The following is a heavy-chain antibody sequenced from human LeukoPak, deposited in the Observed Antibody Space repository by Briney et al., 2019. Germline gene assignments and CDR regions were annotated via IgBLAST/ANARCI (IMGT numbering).Heavy chain of an antibody. D-gene: IGHD2-2*01. CDR1: GFTFSSYA. J-gene: IGHJ3*02. CDR3: SKWSPLLDSTSCLGGGCNAFDI. V-gene: IGHV3-23*01. Sequence: GGSLRLSCAASGFTFSSYAMTWVRQAPGKGLEWVSAISGSDDGTYYGDSVKGRFTISRDNSKNMLYLQMNSLRAEDTAIYYCSKWSPLLDSTSCLGGGCNAFDIWGQGTMVTVSS. CDR2: ISGSDDGT.